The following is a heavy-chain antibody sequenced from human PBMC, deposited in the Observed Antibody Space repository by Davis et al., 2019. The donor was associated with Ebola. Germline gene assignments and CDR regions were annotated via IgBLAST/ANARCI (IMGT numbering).Heavy chain of an antibody. CDR1: GFTFSSYS. CDR3: AKCSSGVYYYGMDV. CDR2: ISSSSSII. V-gene: IGHV3-48*04. Sequence: GESLKISCAASGFTFSSYSMNWVRQAPGKGLEWVSYISSSSSIIYYADSVKGRFTISRDNAKNSLYLQMNSLRAEDTALYYCAKCSSGVYYYGMDVWGQGTTVTASS. D-gene: IGHD6-6*01. J-gene: IGHJ6*02.